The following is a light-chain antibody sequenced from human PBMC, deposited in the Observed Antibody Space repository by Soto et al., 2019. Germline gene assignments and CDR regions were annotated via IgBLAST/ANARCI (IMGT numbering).Light chain of an antibody. CDR1: QSVSSSY. V-gene: IGKV3-20*01. CDR2: GAS. CDR3: QQYGSSPLT. J-gene: IGKJ4*01. Sequence: IVLTQSPGSLSLSAGGRATLSCRASQSVSSSYLAWYQQKPGQAPRLLIYGASSRATGIPDRFSGSGSGTDFTLTISRLEPEDFAVYYCQQYGSSPLTFGGGTKVDIK.